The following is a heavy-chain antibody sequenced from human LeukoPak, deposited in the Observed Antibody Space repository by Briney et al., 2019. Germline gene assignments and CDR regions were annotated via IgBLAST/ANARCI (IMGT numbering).Heavy chain of an antibody. J-gene: IGHJ4*02. D-gene: IGHD3-22*01. V-gene: IGHV4-34*01. CDR1: GGSFSGYY. Sequence: KASETLSLTCAVYGGSFSGYYWSWIRQPPGKGLEWIGEINHSGGTNYNPPLKSRVTISVDTSKNQFSLNLSSVTAADTAVYYCAETDSSGYFGFGYWGQGTLVTVSS. CDR2: INHSGGT. CDR3: AETDSSGYFGFGY.